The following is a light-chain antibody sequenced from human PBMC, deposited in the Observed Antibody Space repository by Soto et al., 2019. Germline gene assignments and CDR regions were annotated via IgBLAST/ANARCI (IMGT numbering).Light chain of an antibody. CDR1: QNIRSN. Sequence: EIVMTQSTGTLSVSPGERATLSCRASQNIRSNLAWYQQKPAQAPRLLIYGASSRATGIPDRFSGSGSGTDFTLTISRLEPEDFLVYYCQQYGSSPLTFGGGTKVDIK. J-gene: IGKJ4*01. V-gene: IGKV3-20*01. CDR3: QQYGSSPLT. CDR2: GAS.